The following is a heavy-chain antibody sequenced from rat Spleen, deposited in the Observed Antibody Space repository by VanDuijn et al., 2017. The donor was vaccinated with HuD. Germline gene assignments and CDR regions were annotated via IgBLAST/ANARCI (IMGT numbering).Heavy chain of an antibody. D-gene: IGHD1-11*01. CDR2: ISYDGSST. CDR1: GFTFSNYH. J-gene: IGHJ2*01. CDR3: ARQEDYGGYSRDYFGY. Sequence: EVQLVESGGGLVQPGRSLKLSCAASGFTFSNYHMAWVRQAPKRGLEWVATISYDGSSTYYRDSVKGRFTISRDNAKSTLYLQISSLRSEDTATYYCARQEDYGGYSRDYFGYWGQGVVVTVSS. V-gene: IGHV5-7*01.